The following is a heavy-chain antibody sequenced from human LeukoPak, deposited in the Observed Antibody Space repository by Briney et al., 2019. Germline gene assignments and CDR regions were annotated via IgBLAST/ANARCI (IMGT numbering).Heavy chain of an antibody. CDR1: GYNFINYG. J-gene: IGHJ4*02. CDR3: ARVRGVRGVITHHPFDY. Sequence: TSMKVSCKASGYNFINYGIIWVRQAPGQGLEWMGWISANNANTNYAQKLQGRVTMTTDTSTSTAYMELSSLRSEDTAVYYCARVRGVRGVITHHPFDYWGQGTLVTVSS. CDR2: ISANNANT. V-gene: IGHV1-18*01. D-gene: IGHD3-10*01.